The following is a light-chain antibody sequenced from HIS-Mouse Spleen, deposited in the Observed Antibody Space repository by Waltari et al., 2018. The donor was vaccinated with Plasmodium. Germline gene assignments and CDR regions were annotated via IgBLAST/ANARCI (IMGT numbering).Light chain of an antibody. Sequence: QSALTQPRSVSGSPGQSVTISCTGTSSDVGVYNYVSWYQQHPGTAPKLMIYDVSQRPSGVPDRFSGSSSGTTVTLTISGAQVEDEADYYCYSAADNNWVFGGGTKLTVL. CDR3: YSAADNNWV. CDR1: SSDVGVYNY. V-gene: IGLV2-11*01. CDR2: DVS. J-gene: IGLJ3*02.